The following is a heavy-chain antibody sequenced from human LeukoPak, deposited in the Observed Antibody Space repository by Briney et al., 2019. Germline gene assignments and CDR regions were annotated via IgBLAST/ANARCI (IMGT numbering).Heavy chain of an antibody. Sequence: PGGSLRLSCAASGFAFSSFAMGWVRQSPGKGLEWLSTIIRGGNTTFYSDSVKGRFTISRDNSKNTLYLHMDSLRPDDTAIYYCTKELHVAVAVADYYYFYMDVWGRGTAVTVSS. D-gene: IGHD6-19*01. V-gene: IGHV3-23*01. J-gene: IGHJ6*03. CDR1: GFAFSSFA. CDR3: TKELHVAVAVADYYYFYMDV. CDR2: IIRGGNTT.